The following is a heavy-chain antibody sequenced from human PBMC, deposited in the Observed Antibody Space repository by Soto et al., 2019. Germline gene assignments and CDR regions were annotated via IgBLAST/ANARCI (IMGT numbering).Heavy chain of an antibody. CDR1: GYKFNTFG. CDR3: ARDHDFGCGYWPLGY. Sequence: QVQLVQSGPEVKSPGASVRVSCNASGYKFNTFGISWVRQAPGQGLEWMGWISAHNGHTNYAQKFQARLTMTTDTSTSTAYMELTSLVSDDTAVYYCARDHDFGCGYWPLGYWGQGTLVTVSS. D-gene: IGHD3-22*01. V-gene: IGHV1-18*04. J-gene: IGHJ4*02. CDR2: ISAHNGHT.